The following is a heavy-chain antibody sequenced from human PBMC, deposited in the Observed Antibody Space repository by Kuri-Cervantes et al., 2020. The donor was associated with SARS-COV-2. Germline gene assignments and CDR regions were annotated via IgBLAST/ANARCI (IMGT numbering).Heavy chain of an antibody. CDR3: ARGPGITMVRGVNVDLDY. V-gene: IGHV1-69*05. D-gene: IGHD3-10*01. CDR2: IIPIFGTA. J-gene: IGHJ4*02. CDR1: GGTFSSYA. Sequence: SVKVSCKASGGTFSSYAISWVRQAPGQGLEWMGGIIPIFGTANYAQKFQGRVTITRDTSASTVYMELSSLRSEDTAVYYCARGPGITMVRGVNVDLDYWGQGTLVTVSS.